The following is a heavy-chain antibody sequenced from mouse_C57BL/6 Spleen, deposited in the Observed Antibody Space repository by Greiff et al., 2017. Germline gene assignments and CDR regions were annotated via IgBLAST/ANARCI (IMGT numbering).Heavy chain of an antibody. CDR2: ISYDGSN. Sequence: EVQVVESGPGLVKPSQSLSLTCSVTGYSITSGYYWNWIRQFPGNKLEWMGYISYDGSNNYNPSLKNRISITRDTSKNQFFLKLNSVTTEDTATYYCARSLANWGYFDYWGQGTTLTVSS. D-gene: IGHD4-1*01. V-gene: IGHV3-6*01. CDR3: ARSLANWGYFDY. J-gene: IGHJ2*01. CDR1: GYSITSGYY.